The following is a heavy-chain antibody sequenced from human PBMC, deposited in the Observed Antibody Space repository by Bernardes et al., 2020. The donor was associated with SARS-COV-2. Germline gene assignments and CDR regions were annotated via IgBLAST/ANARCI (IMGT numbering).Heavy chain of an antibody. D-gene: IGHD6-19*01. CDR3: ARDGGDSSGWYGDYYYYYGMDV. V-gene: IGHV3-7*03. CDR2: IKQDGSEK. CDR1: GFTFSSYW. J-gene: IGHJ6*02. Sequence: GGSLRLSCAASGFTFSSYWMSWVRQAPGKGLEWVANIKQDGSEKYYVDSVKGRFTISRDNAKNSLYLQMNSLRAEDTAVYYCARDGGDSSGWYGDYYYYYGMDVWGQGTTVTVSS.